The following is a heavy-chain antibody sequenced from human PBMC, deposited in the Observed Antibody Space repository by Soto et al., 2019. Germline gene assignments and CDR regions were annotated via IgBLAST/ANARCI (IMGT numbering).Heavy chain of an antibody. V-gene: IGHV4-30-2*01. D-gene: IGHD3-10*01. CDR3: ASSNYYGSGSYFPPNYYYYGMDV. CDR2: IYHSGST. CDR1: GVSISSAGYS. Sequence: TLSLTCAISGVSISSAGYSWIWIRQPPGKGLEWIGYIYHSGSTYYNPSLKSRVTISVDRSKNQFSLKLSSVTAADTAVYYCASSNYYGSGSYFPPNYYYYGMDVWGQGTTVS. J-gene: IGHJ6*02.